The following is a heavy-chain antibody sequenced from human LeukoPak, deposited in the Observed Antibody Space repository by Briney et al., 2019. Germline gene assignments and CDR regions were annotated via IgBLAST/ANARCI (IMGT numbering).Heavy chain of an antibody. J-gene: IGHJ4*02. Sequence: PGGSLRLSCAASGFTFSSYEMNWVRQAPGKGLEWVSYISSSGSTTHYADSVKGRFTISRDNSKNTVYLQMNSLRAEETAVYYCARDSPWFEYWGQGTLVTVSS. CDR2: ISSSGSTT. CDR1: GFTFSSYE. CDR3: ARDSPWFEY. V-gene: IGHV3-48*03.